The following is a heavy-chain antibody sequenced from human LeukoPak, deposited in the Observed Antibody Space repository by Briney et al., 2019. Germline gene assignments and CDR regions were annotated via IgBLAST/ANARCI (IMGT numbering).Heavy chain of an antibody. D-gene: IGHD3-10*01. CDR3: ARGFRNGSLWFGEVYGMDV. CDR1: GGTFSSYA. CDR2: IIPIFGTA. J-gene: IGHJ6*02. Sequence: SVKVSCKASGGTFSSYAISWVRQAPGQGLEWMGGIIPIFGTANYAQKFQGRVTMTRNTSISTAYMELSSLRSEDTAVYYCARGFRNGSLWFGEVYGMDVWGQGTTVTVSS. V-gene: IGHV1-69*05.